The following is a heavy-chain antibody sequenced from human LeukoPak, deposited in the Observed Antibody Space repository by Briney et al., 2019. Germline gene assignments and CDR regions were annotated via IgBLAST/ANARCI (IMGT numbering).Heavy chain of an antibody. CDR3: AREAYYYDSSGYRRFDY. J-gene: IGHJ4*02. CDR2: ISPYNGNT. CDR1: GYKFTNYD. V-gene: IGHV1-18*01. Sequence: ASVKVTCKASGYKFTNYDISWVRQAPGQGLEWMGWISPYNGNTIYAQKLQGRVTMTTDTSTSTAYMELRSLRSDDTAVYYCAREAYYYDSSGYRRFDYWGQGTLVTVSS. D-gene: IGHD3-22*01.